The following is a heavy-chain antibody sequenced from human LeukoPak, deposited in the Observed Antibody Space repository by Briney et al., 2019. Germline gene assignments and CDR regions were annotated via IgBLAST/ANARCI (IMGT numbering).Heavy chain of an antibody. J-gene: IGHJ3*02. Sequence: SETLSLTCTVSGGSISSYYWGWIRQPPGKGLEWIGNIFYSGSTYYSPSLKSRVTISLDTSRNQFSLKLTSVTAADTAVYYCAKSNGYGLVDIWGRGTMVTVSS. D-gene: IGHD3-10*01. CDR2: IFYSGST. V-gene: IGHV4-39*07. CDR1: GGSISSYY. CDR3: AKSNGYGLVDI.